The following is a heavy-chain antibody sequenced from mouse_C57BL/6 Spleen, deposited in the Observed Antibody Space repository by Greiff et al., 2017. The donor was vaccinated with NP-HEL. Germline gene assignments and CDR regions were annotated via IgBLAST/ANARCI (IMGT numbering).Heavy chain of an antibody. CDR2: IYPRSGNT. CDR3: ARETGSSFDY. V-gene: IGHV1-81*01. CDR1: GYTFTSYG. Sequence: VQLQESGAELARPGASVKLSCKASGYTFTSYGISWVKQRTGQGLEWIGEIYPRSGNTYYNEKFKGKATLTADKSSSTAYMELRRLTSEDSAVYFCARETGSSFDYWGQGTTLTVSS. J-gene: IGHJ2*01. D-gene: IGHD4-1*01.